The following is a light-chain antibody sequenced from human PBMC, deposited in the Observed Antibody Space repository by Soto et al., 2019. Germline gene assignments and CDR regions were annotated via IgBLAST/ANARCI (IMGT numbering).Light chain of an antibody. CDR1: ETISTW. Sequence: IQMTQSPSTLSASVGDRVTITCRASETISTWLAWYQQKTGKDPELLIYDASTFESGVPSRFSGSGSGTEFSLIISSLQPDDFATFYCQQYSSFSRTFGQGTKVDIK. CDR2: DAS. CDR3: QQYSSFSRT. V-gene: IGKV1-5*01. J-gene: IGKJ1*01.